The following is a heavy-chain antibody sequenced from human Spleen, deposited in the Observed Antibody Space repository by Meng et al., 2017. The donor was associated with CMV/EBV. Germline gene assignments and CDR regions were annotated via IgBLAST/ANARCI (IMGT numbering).Heavy chain of an antibody. CDR3: ARCVVGARNWFDP. Sequence: ASVKVSCKAFGYTFTGYYMHWVRQAPGQGLEWMGWINPNSGGTNYAQKFQGRVTMTRDTSISTAYMELSRLRSDDTAVYYCARCVVGARNWFDPWGQGTLVTVSS. D-gene: IGHD1-26*01. J-gene: IGHJ5*02. CDR2: INPNSGGT. CDR1: GYTFTGYY. V-gene: IGHV1-2*02.